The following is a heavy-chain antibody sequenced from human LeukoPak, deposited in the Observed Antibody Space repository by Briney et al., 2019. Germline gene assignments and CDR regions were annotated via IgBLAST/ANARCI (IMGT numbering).Heavy chain of an antibody. V-gene: IGHV3-30*04. CDR3: ARDGLSSSWYTGNWFDP. J-gene: IGHJ5*02. CDR2: ISYDGSNK. CDR1: GFTFSSYA. Sequence: GGSLRLSCAASGFTFSSYAMHWVRQAPGKGLEWVAVISYDGSNKYYADSVKGRFTISRDNSKNTLYLQMNSLRAEDTAVYYCARDGLSSSWYTGNWFDPWGQGTLVTVSS. D-gene: IGHD6-13*01.